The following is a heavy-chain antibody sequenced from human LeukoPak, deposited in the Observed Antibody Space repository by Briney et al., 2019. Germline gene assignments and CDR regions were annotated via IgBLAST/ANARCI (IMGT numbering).Heavy chain of an antibody. V-gene: IGHV4-39*07. D-gene: IGHD6-6*01. J-gene: IGHJ6*02. CDR2: IYYSGST. Sequence: SETLSLTCTVSGGSISSSSYYWGWIRQPPGKGLEWIGSIYYSGSTYYNPSLKSRVTISVDTSKNQFSLKLSSVTAADTAVYYCARAAARYYYYGMDVWGQGTTVTVSS. CDR3: ARAAARYYYYGMDV. CDR1: GGSISSSSYY.